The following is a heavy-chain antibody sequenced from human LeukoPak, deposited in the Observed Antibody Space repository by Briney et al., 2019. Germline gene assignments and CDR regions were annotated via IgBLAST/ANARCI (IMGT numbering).Heavy chain of an antibody. V-gene: IGHV4-38-2*02. D-gene: IGHD3-16*02. J-gene: IGHJ4*02. CDR2: IYHSGST. CDR3: ARYDVWGSYRAFDY. CDR1: GYSISSGYY. Sequence: PSVTLSLTCTVSGYSISSGYYWGWIRQPPGKGLEWIGSIYHSGSTYYNPSLKSRVTISVDTSKSQFSLKLSSVTAADTAVYYCARYDVWGSYRAFDYWGQGTLVTVSS.